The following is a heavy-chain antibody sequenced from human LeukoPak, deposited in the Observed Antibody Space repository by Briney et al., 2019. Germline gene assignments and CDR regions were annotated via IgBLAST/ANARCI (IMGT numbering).Heavy chain of an antibody. D-gene: IGHD5-24*01. J-gene: IGHJ3*02. CDR2: MNPNSGNT. CDR1: GYTFTSYD. CDR3: ARDGYNSRAFDI. Sequence: ASVKVSCKASGYTFTSYDINWVRQATGQGLEWMGWMNPNSGNTGYAQKFQGRVTMTRNTSISTAYMELSSLRSEDAAVYYCARDGYNSRAFDIWGQGTMVTVSS. V-gene: IGHV1-8*01.